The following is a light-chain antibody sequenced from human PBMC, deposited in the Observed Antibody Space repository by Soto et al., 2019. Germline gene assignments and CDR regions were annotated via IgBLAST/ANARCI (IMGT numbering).Light chain of an antibody. CDR2: GAA. J-gene: IGKJ1*01. Sequence: IVMTQFPDSLIVSLRHRATINFKSGQRVLYSSNNKNHLAWYQQKPGQPNELLIYGAATRESGVPVRLSGGASGTDFTLTITSLQADDAALYDCQQDYSAPRTFGQGITVDIX. V-gene: IGKV4-1*01. CDR1: QRVLYSSNNKNH. CDR3: QQDYSAPRT.